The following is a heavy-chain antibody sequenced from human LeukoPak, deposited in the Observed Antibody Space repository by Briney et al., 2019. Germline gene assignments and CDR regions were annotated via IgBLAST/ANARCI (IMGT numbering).Heavy chain of an antibody. CDR1: GFTFSDYY. V-gene: IGHV3-11*01. D-gene: IGHD3-22*01. CDR3: AREVDYYDRSRTGFDP. Sequence: GGSLRLSCAASGFTFSDYYMGWVRQAPGKGLEWVSDISSSGSTIYYADSVKGRFTISRDNAKNSLYLQMNSLRAEDTAVYYCAREVDYYDRSRTGFDPWGQGTLGTVSS. CDR2: ISSSGSTI. J-gene: IGHJ5*02.